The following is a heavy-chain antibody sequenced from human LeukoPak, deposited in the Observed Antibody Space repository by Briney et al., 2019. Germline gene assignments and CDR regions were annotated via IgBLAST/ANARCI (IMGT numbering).Heavy chain of an antibody. Sequence: SETLSLTCGVYGGSFSGYYWSWIRQPPGRGLEWIGEINQSGRTNNNPSLKSRVTISVDTSKNQFSLKLSSVTAADMGVYYCATKYSVAVTANPPYFDYWGQGTLVTVSS. CDR3: ATKYSVAVTANPPYFDY. V-gene: IGHV4-34*01. D-gene: IGHD6-19*01. J-gene: IGHJ4*01. CDR1: GGSFSGYY. CDR2: INQSGRT.